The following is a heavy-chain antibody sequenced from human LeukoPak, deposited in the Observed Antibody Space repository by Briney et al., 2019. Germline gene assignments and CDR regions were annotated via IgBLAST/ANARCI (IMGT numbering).Heavy chain of an antibody. J-gene: IGHJ4*02. V-gene: IGHV4-30-2*01. CDR2: IYHSGST. D-gene: IGHD1-26*01. CDR3: ARDPGPRGSDY. Sequence: SETLSLTCTVSGGSISSGGYYWSWIRQPPGKGLEWIGYIYHSGSTYYNPSLKSRVTISVDRSKNQFSLKLSSVTAADTAVYYCARDPGPRGSDYWGQGTLVTVSS. CDR1: GGSISSGGYY.